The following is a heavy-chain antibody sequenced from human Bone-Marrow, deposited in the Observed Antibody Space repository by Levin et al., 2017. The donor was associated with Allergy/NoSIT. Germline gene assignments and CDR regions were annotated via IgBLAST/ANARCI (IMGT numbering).Heavy chain of an antibody. CDR2: ISHDRKKE. Sequence: HPGGSLRLSCAASGFSFSSFGMHWVRQAPGKGLEWVAVISHDRKKEYYVDSVKGRFTISRDNFNNTLHLQMDRLRAEDTAVYYCARDKLWGYDVREAVEFWGQGTLVTVSS. CDR1: GFSFSSFG. D-gene: IGHD3-10*02. V-gene: IGHV3-30*03. CDR3: ARDKLWGYDVREAVEF. J-gene: IGHJ4*02.